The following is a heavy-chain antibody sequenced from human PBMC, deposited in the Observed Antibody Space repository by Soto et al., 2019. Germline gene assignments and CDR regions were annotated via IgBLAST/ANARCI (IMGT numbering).Heavy chain of an antibody. J-gene: IGHJ3*02. CDR2: IYYSGST. Sequence: SETLSLTCTVSGGSISSSSYYWGWIRQPPGKGLEWIGSIYYSGSTYYNPSLKSRVTISVDTSKNQFSLKLSSVTAADTAVYYCASDVEGLGRSHMTFDIWGQGTMVTVSS. D-gene: IGHD2-21*01. CDR1: GGSISSSSYY. V-gene: IGHV4-39*01. CDR3: ASDVEGLGRSHMTFDI.